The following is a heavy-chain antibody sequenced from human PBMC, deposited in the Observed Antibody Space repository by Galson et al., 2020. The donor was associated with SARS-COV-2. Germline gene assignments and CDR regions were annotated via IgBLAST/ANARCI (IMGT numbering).Heavy chain of an antibody. Sequence: SLKISCAASGFTFDDYAMHWVRQAPGKGLEWVSGISWNSGSIGYADSVKGRFTISRDNAKNSLYLQMNSLRAEDTALYYCAKVDRNSDYWGQGTLVTVSS. J-gene: IGHJ4*02. CDR3: AKVDRNSDY. D-gene: IGHD1-7*01. CDR1: GFTFDDYA. V-gene: IGHV3-9*01. CDR2: ISWNSGSI.